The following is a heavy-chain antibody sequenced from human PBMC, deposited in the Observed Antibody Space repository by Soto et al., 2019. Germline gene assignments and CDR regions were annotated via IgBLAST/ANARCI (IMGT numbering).Heavy chain of an antibody. V-gene: IGHV3-23*01. J-gene: IGHJ4*02. CDR1: GFTFSSHA. CDR3: PKVSSSWYAGFFDL. CDR2: LSDSGDSI. Sequence: GSLRLSCTASGFTFSSHAMTWVRQAPGKGLEWVSGLSDSGDSIYYADSVKGRFTIYRDNSMNTLYLQMNTLRVEDTAVYYCPKVSSSWYAGFFDLWGQGTLVTVSS. D-gene: IGHD6-13*01.